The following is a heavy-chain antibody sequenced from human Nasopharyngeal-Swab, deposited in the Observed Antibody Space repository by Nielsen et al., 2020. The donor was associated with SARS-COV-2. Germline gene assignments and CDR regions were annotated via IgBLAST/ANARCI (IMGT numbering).Heavy chain of an antibody. V-gene: IGHV4-4*07. J-gene: IGHJ6*02. CDR3: ARDQDYYDFWSGYLGSYGMDV. Sequence: SETLSLTCTVSGGSISSYYWSWIRQPAGKGLEWIGRIYTSGSTNYNPSLKSRVTMSVDTSKNQFSLKLSSVTAADTAAYYCARDQDYYDFWSGYLGSYGMDVWGQGTTVTVSS. CDR1: GGSISSYY. CDR2: IYTSGST. D-gene: IGHD3-3*01.